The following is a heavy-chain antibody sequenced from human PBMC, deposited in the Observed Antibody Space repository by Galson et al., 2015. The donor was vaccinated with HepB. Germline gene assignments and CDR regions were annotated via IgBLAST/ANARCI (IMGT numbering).Heavy chain of an antibody. J-gene: IGHJ4*02. V-gene: IGHV3-33*01. Sequence: SLRLSCAASGFTFNSHGMHWVRQAPGKGLEWVAVIVYTGTNKYYADSVKGRFTISRDTSENTLYLQMNSLRVEDTAVYYCVREQGYGDYRTPDYWGQGTLVTVSS. CDR3: VREQGYGDYRTPDY. CDR2: IVYTGTNK. D-gene: IGHD4-17*01. CDR1: GFTFNSHG.